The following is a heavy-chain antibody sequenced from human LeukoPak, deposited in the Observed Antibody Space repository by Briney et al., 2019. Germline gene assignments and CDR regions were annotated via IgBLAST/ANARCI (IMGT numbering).Heavy chain of an antibody. V-gene: IGHV3-53*01. CDR2: IYSGGST. J-gene: IGHJ1*01. D-gene: IGHD6-13*01. CDR1: GFTVSSNY. CDR3: ARETDSSSWFSH. Sequence: PGGSLRLSCAASGFTVSSNYMSWVRQAPGKGLEWVSVIYSGGSTYYADSVKGRFTISRDNSKNTLYLQMNGLRAEDTAVYYCARETDSSSWFSHWGQGTLVTVSS.